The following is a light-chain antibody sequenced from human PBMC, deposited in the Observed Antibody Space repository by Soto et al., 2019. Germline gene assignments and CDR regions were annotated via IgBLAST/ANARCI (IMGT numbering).Light chain of an antibody. CDR1: NRDGGNFNG. J-gene: IGLJ1*01. Sequence: QSSPXPPPPVSRAPWQSVRISRPRNNRDGGNFNGVSWYHQPPGTAPKLMIYDVNNRPSGVPDRFSGSKSGNTASLTISGLQAEDEGDYYCTSYTGDSIYVCGTGTKVTVL. CDR2: DVN. CDR3: TSYTGDSIYV. V-gene: IGLV2-18*02.